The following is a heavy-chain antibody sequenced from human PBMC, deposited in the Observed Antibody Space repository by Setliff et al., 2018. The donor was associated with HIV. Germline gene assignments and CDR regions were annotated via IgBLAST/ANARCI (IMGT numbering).Heavy chain of an antibody. CDR1: GFSFNNFA. J-gene: IGHJ3*02. CDR3: AQDQSFVFDI. CDR2: LTVGGGT. Sequence: PGGSLRLSCAASGFSFNNFAMSWVRQAPGKGLEWVSTLTVGGGTVYADSVKGRFTISGDVSKNTLYLQMNSLRAEDTALYCCAQDQSFVFDIWDQGTMVTVSS. V-gene: IGHV3-23*01.